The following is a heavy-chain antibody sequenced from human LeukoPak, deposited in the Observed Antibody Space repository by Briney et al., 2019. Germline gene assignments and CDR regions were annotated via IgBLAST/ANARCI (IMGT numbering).Heavy chain of an antibody. CDR1: GGSISGGGYY. CDR2: IYYSGST. J-gene: IGHJ4*02. Sequence: SETLSLTCTVSGGSISGGGYYWSWIRQHPGKGLEWIGYIYYSGSTYYNPSLKSRVTISVDTSKNQFSLKLSSVTAADTAVYYCARRSGTEERGYFDYWGQGTLVTVSS. D-gene: IGHD1-1*01. V-gene: IGHV4-31*03. CDR3: ARRSGTEERGYFDY.